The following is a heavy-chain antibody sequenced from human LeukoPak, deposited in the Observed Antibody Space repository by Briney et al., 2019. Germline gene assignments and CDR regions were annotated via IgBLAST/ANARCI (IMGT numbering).Heavy chain of an antibody. J-gene: IGHJ6*02. CDR2: ISSSSSYI. CDR3: ARPRRSVYYYYGMDV. Sequence: GGSLRLSCAASRFTFSSYSMNWVRQAPGKGLEWVSSISSSSSYIYYADSVKGRFTISRDNAKNSLYLQMNSLRAEDTAVYYCARPRRSVYYYYGMDVWGQGTTVTVSS. V-gene: IGHV3-21*01. CDR1: RFTFSSYS.